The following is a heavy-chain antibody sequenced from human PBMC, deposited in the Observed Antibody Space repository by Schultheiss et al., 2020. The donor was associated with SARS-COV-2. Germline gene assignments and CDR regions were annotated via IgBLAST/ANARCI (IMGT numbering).Heavy chain of an antibody. CDR2: IGTAGDT. CDR1: GFTFSSYD. D-gene: IGHD3-10*01. CDR3: AKDSSPYGSGSYYNGGMDV. Sequence: GGSLRLSCAASGFTFSSYDMHWVRQATGKGLEWVSAIGTAGDTYYPGSVKGRFTISRDNSKNTLYLQMNSLRAEDTAVYYCAKDSSPYGSGSYYNGGMDVWGQGTTVTVSS. J-gene: IGHJ6*02. V-gene: IGHV3-13*04.